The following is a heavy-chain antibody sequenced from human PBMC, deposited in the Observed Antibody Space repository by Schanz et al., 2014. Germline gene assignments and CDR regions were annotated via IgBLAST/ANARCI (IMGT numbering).Heavy chain of an antibody. CDR2: INPNSGGT. CDR1: GYTFTGYY. J-gene: IGHJ4*02. CDR3: ARDWAYYYESSGDVGY. Sequence: QVQLVQSGAEVKKPGASVKVSCKASGYTFTGYYMHWVRQAPGQGLEWMGWINPNSGGTNYAQNFQGRVTMTSDTSISTAYMELSRLRSDDTAVYYCARDWAYYYESSGDVGYWGQGTLVTVSS. D-gene: IGHD3-22*01. V-gene: IGHV1-2*02.